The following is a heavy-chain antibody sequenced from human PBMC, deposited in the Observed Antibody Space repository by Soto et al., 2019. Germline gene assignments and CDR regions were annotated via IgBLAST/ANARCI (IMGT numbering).Heavy chain of an antibody. Sequence: GGSLRLSCAASGFSFSDHYMDWVRQAPGKGLEWVGRTRNKAKSFTTEYAASVKGRFTISRDDSKKSLYLQMNSLKTEDTAVYYCVGVTGSSWYSSWGQGTLVTVSS. D-gene: IGHD6-13*01. CDR1: GFSFSDHY. J-gene: IGHJ4*02. CDR2: TRNKAKSFTT. V-gene: IGHV3-72*01. CDR3: VGVTGSSWYSS.